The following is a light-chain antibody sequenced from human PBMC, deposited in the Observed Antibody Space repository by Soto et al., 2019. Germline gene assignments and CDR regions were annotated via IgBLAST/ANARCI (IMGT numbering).Light chain of an antibody. CDR1: QSVSSSY. Sequence: EIVLTQSPGTLSLSPGERATLSCRASQSVSSSYLAWYQQKPGQAPRLLIYGASSSATGIPDRFSGSGSGTGFTLTISRREPEDFAVYDCQHYGSSPPTWTFGQGTKLEIK. CDR3: QHYGSSPPTWT. J-gene: IGKJ1*01. V-gene: IGKV3-20*01. CDR2: GAS.